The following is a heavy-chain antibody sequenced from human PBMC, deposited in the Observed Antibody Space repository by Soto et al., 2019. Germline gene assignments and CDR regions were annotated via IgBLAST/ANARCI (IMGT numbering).Heavy chain of an antibody. D-gene: IGHD3-16*02. V-gene: IGHV4-34*01. CDR3: ARGTYDYIWGSYRYHTV. Sequence: SETLSLTCAVYGGSFSGYYWSWIRQPPGKGLEWIGEINHSGSTNYNPSLKSRVTISVDTSKNQFSLKLSSVTAADTAVYYCARGTYDYIWGSYRYHTVWGKGTTVTVS. CDR2: INHSGST. CDR1: GGSFSGYY. J-gene: IGHJ6*03.